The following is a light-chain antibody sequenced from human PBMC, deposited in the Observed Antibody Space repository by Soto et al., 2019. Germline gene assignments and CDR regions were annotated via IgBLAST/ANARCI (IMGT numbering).Light chain of an antibody. Sequence: EIVMTQSPATLSVSPGERATLSCWASQSVSSNLAWYQQKPGQAPRLLIYDVSTRATGIPTRFSGSGSGTEFTLTIRSLQSEDFEAYYCQQYNNWPLTFGGGTKVDIK. CDR2: DVS. CDR3: QQYNNWPLT. V-gene: IGKV3D-15*01. J-gene: IGKJ4*01. CDR1: QSVSSN.